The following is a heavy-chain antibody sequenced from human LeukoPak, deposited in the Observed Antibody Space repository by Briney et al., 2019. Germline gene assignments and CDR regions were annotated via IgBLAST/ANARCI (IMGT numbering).Heavy chain of an antibody. CDR1: GGSFSGYY. Sequence: PSETLSLTCAVYGGSFSGYYWSWIRQPPGKGLEWIGEINHGGSTNYNPSLKSRVTISVDTSKNQFSLKLSSVTAADTAVYYCARGQLHLDYWGQGTLVTVSS. D-gene: IGHD1-1*01. V-gene: IGHV4-34*01. CDR2: INHGGST. CDR3: ARGQLHLDY. J-gene: IGHJ4*02.